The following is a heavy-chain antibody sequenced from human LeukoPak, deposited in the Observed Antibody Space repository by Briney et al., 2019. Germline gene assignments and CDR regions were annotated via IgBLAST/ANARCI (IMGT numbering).Heavy chain of an antibody. CDR1: GDSVSSNSAA. J-gene: IGHJ6*03. D-gene: IGHD6-13*01. CDR2: TYYRSKWYN. V-gene: IGHV6-1*01. CDR3: ASSTYSSSWTPNYYYYYMDV. Sequence: SQTLSLTCAISGDSVSSNSAAWNWIRQSPSRGLEWLGRTYYRSKWYNDYAVSVKSRITINPDTSKNQFSLQLNSVTPEDTAVYYCASSTYSSSWTPNYYYYYMDVWGKGTTVTVSS.